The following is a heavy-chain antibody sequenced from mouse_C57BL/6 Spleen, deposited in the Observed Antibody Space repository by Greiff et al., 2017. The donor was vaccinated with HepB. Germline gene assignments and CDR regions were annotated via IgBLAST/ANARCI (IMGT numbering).Heavy chain of an antibody. CDR3: ARSTTVVPYYFDY. V-gene: IGHV1-50*01. CDR2: IDPSDSYT. D-gene: IGHD1-1*01. J-gene: IGHJ2*01. CDR1: GYTFTSYW. Sequence: QVQLQQPGAELVKPGASVKLSCKASGYTFTSYWMQWVKQRPGQGLEWIGEIDPSDSYTNYNQKSKGKATLTVDTSSSTAYMQLSSLTSEDSAVYYCARSTTVVPYYFDYWGQGTTLTVSS.